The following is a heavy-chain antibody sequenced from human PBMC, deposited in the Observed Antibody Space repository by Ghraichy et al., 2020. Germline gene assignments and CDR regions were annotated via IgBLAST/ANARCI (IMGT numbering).Heavy chain of an antibody. Sequence: SETLSLTCAVYGGSFSGYYWSWIRQPPGKGLEWIGEINHSGSTNYNPSLKSRVTISVDTSKNQFSLKLSSVTAADTAVYYCARGPYYYYMDVWGKGTTVTVSS. CDR2: INHSGST. V-gene: IGHV4-34*01. CDR3: ARGPYYYYMDV. J-gene: IGHJ6*03. CDR1: GGSFSGYY.